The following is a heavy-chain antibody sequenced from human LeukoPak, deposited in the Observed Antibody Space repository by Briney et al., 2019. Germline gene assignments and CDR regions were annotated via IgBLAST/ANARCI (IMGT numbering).Heavy chain of an antibody. D-gene: IGHD2-21*02. CDR1: GYTFISYY. J-gene: IGHJ3*02. Sequence: ASVKVSCKASGYTFISYYMYWVRQAPGQGLEWMGIINPSDGGTSYAQKFQGRVTMTRDTSTSTVYMELSSLRSEDTAMYYCARGLDGDNDAFDIWGQGTMVTVSS. CDR2: INPSDGGT. V-gene: IGHV1-46*01. CDR3: ARGLDGDNDAFDI.